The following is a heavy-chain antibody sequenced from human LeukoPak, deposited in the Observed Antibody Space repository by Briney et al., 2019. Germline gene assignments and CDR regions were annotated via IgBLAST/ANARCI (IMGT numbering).Heavy chain of an antibody. J-gene: IGHJ4*02. CDR1: AGTFTSYA. V-gene: IGHV1-69*13. Sequence: SVKVSCKASAGTFTSYAISWVRQAPGQRPEWMGGIIPIFGTANYAQKFQGRVTITADESTGTAYMDLSSLRSEDTAVYYCARGGVQLERFDYWGQGTLVTVSS. CDR2: IIPIFGTA. CDR3: ARGGVQLERFDY. D-gene: IGHD1-1*01.